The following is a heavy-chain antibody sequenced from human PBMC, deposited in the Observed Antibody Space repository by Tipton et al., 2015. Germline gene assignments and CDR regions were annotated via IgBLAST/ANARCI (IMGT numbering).Heavy chain of an antibody. V-gene: IGHV4-59*12. D-gene: IGHD3-16*01. CDR3: ARIRGRYVMDS. CDR1: GGSINFYY. Sequence: TLSLTCTVSGGSINFYYWTWIRQPPGKGLEYIGYIYHSGRASYNPSLKSRVAISVDTSKNQFFLNLSSVTAADTAVYYCARIRGRYVMDSWGQGTLVTVSS. CDR2: IYHSGRA. J-gene: IGHJ4*02.